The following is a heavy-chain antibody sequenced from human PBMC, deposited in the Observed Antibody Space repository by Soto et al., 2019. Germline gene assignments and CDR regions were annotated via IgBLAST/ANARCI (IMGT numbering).Heavy chain of an antibody. Sequence: GASVKVPCKASRGTFSSYAISWVRQAPGQGLEWMGGIIPIFGTANYAQKFQGRVTITADKSTSTAYMELSSLRSEDTAVYYCARSAVTAINGHFDYWGQGTLVTVSS. CDR3: ARSAVTAINGHFDY. J-gene: IGHJ4*02. D-gene: IGHD2-21*02. CDR1: RGTFSSYA. V-gene: IGHV1-69*06. CDR2: IIPIFGTA.